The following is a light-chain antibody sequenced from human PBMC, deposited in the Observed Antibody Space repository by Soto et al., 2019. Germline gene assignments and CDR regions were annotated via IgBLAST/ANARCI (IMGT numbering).Light chain of an antibody. CDR1: QSISSY. J-gene: IGKJ3*01. Sequence: DIQMTQSPSSLSASVGDRVTITCRASQSISSYLNWYQQKPEKAPKLLIYAASSLQSGVPSRFSGSGSGTDFTLTISSLQPEDFATYYCQQSYSTPCFGPGTKVDSK. CDR3: QQSYSTPC. V-gene: IGKV1-39*01. CDR2: AAS.